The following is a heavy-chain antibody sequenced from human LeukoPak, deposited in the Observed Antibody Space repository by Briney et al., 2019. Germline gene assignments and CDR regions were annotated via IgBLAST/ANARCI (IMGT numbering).Heavy chain of an antibody. J-gene: IGHJ6*03. Sequence: ASVKVSCKASGYTFTGYYMHWVRQAPGQGLEWMGWINPNSGATNYAQKFQGRVTMTRDTFISTAYMELSRLRSDDTAVYYCARDLALYCSGGSCYSNYYYYYMDVWGKGTTVTVSS. CDR2: INPNSGAT. V-gene: IGHV1-2*02. CDR3: ARDLALYCSGGSCYSNYYYYYMDV. D-gene: IGHD2-15*01. CDR1: GYTFTGYY.